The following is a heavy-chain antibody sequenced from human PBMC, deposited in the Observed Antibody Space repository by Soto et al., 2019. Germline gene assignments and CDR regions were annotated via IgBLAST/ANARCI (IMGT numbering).Heavy chain of an antibody. V-gene: IGHV1-24*01. Sequence: ASVNVSCKLSGFTLTELSIHWVRQAPGKGLEWMGGFDPEDGETIYAQKFQGRVTMTEDTSTDTAYMDLSSLRSEDTAVYYCAATYTVATITIDYWGQGTLVTVS. J-gene: IGHJ4*02. CDR1: GFTLTELS. CDR2: FDPEDGET. D-gene: IGHD5-12*01. CDR3: AATYTVATITIDY.